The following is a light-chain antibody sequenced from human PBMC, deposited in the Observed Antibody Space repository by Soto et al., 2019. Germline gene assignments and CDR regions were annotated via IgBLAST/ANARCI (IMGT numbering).Light chain of an antibody. V-gene: IGKV3-11*01. Sequence: EIVLTQSPATLSLSPGERATLSCRASQSVSSYLAWYQQKPGQAPRLLIYDASNRATGIPARFSGSGSATAFTRTISSLAPEDFAAYDWHQRSNWLTFGGGTKVLIK. J-gene: IGKJ4*01. CDR2: DAS. CDR1: QSVSSY. CDR3: HQRSNWLT.